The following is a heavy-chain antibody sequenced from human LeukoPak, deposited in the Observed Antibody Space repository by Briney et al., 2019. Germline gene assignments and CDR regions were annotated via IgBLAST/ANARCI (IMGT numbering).Heavy chain of an antibody. CDR2: INHSGST. V-gene: IGHV4-34*01. CDR3: ARGKVLNWFDP. Sequence: SETLSLTCAVYGGFFSGYYWSWIRQPPGKGLEWIGEINHSGSTNYNPSLKSRVAISVDTSKNQFSLKLSSVTAADTAVYYCARGKVLNWFDPWGQGTLVTVSS. J-gene: IGHJ5*02. CDR1: GGFFSGYY.